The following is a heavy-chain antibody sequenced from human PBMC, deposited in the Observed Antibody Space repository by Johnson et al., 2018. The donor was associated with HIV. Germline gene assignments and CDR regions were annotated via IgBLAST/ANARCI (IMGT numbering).Heavy chain of an antibody. J-gene: IGHJ3*02. Sequence: QVQLVESGGGVVQPGRSLRLSCAASGFTFSSYAMHWVRQAPGKGLEWVAVISYDGSNRYYGDSVKGRFTISRDNSKNTVYLQMNGLRAEDTAVYHCAKDLYSSSWTNDAFDIWGQGTMVTVAS. V-gene: IGHV3-30*14. CDR2: ISYDGSNR. D-gene: IGHD6-13*01. CDR1: GFTFSSYA. CDR3: AKDLYSSSWTNDAFDI.